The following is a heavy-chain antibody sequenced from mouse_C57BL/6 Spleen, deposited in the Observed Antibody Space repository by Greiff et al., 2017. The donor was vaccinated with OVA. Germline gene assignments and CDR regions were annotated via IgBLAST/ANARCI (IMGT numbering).Heavy chain of an antibody. V-gene: IGHV2-2*01. CDR2: IWSGGST. J-gene: IGHJ3*01. CDR3: AREGLGKAFAY. D-gene: IGHD4-1*01. CDR1: GFSLTSYG. Sequence: VMLVESGPGLVQPSQSLSITCTVSGFSLTSYGVHWVRQSPGKGLEWLGVIWSGGSTDYNAAFISRLSISKDNSKSQVFFKMNSLQADDTAIYYCAREGLGKAFAYWGQGTLVTVSA.